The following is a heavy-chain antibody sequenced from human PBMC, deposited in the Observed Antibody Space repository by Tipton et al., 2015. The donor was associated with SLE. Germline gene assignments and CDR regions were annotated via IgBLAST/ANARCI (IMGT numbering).Heavy chain of an antibody. V-gene: IGHV4-59*01. CDR3: ARDRYCGADSCFDLYFDL. D-gene: IGHD2-15*01. Sequence: TLSLTCTVSGGSISGYYWSWVRQPPGQGLEWIGYIHYRGSTNYNPSLKSRVTISLDTSENQFSLKLSSVTAADTAVYYCARDRYCGADSCFDLYFDLWGRGTLVTVSS. CDR2: IHYRGST. J-gene: IGHJ2*01. CDR1: GGSISGYY.